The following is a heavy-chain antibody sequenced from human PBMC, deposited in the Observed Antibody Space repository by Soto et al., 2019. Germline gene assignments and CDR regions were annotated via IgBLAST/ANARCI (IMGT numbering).Heavy chain of an antibody. D-gene: IGHD6-19*01. Sequence: SVKVSCKASGFTFTSSAVQWVRQARGQRLEWIGWIVVGSGNTNYAQKFQERVTITRDMSTSTAYMELSSLRSEDTAVYYCAAEGPIAVAGTYYFDYWGQGTLVTVSS. CDR3: AAEGPIAVAGTYYFDY. V-gene: IGHV1-58*01. CDR1: GFTFTSSA. CDR2: IVVGSGNT. J-gene: IGHJ4*02.